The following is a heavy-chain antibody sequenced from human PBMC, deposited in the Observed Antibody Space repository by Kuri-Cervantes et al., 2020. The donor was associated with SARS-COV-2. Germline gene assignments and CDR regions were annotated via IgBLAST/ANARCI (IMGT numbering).Heavy chain of an antibody. J-gene: IGHJ6*02. V-gene: IGHV3-74*01. Sequence: LSLTCVASGFTFSSYWMHWVRQAPGKGLVWVSRLTNDGSDAIFADSVKGRFTISRDNAKNSLYLQMNSLRAEDTAVYYCARGGLGGQLVDGMDVWGQGTTVTVSS. D-gene: IGHD6-6*01. CDR3: ARGGLGGQLVDGMDV. CDR2: LTNDGSDA. CDR1: GFTFSSYW.